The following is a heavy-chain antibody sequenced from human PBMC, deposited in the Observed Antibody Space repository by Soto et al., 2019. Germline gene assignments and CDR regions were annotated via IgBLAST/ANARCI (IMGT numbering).Heavy chain of an antibody. J-gene: IGHJ4*02. Sequence: QVQLVQSGAEVKKPGASVKVSCKASGYSFATYGFSWVRQARGQGLECVGWISAHNGDTHYSQKFQGRVTLTTDTSTNTGYMELRSLTSDDTAVYFCATEPIYYNDGSGYYPLGHWGQGTLVTVSS. V-gene: IGHV1-18*04. CDR3: ATEPIYYNDGSGYYPLGH. D-gene: IGHD3-22*01. CDR2: ISAHNGDT. CDR1: GYSFATYG.